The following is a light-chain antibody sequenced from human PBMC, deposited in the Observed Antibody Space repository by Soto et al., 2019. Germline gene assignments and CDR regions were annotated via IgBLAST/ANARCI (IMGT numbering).Light chain of an antibody. Sequence: SYELTQPPSVSVAPGKTARITCGGNNIGSKSEHWYQQKPGQAPVLVIYYDSDRPSGIPERFSGSNSGNTATLTISRVEAGDEADYYCQVWDSSSDLWVFGGGTTLTVL. CDR1: NIGSKS. CDR2: YDS. J-gene: IGLJ3*02. V-gene: IGLV3-21*04. CDR3: QVWDSSSDLWV.